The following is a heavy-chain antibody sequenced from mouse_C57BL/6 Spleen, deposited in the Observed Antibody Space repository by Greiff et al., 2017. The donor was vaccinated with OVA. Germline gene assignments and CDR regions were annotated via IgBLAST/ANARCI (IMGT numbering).Heavy chain of an antibody. J-gene: IGHJ4*01. CDR3: ARLDFGYGGSSPYYAMDY. D-gene: IGHD1-1*01. CDR1: GYTFTSYW. CDR2: IYPGSGST. V-gene: IGHV1-55*01. Sequence: QVHVKQPGAELVKPGASVKMSCKASGYTFTSYWITWVKQRPGQGLEWIGDIYPGSGSTNYNEKFKSKATLTVDTSSSTAYMQLSSLTSEDSAVYYCARLDFGYGGSSPYYAMDYWGQGTSVTVSS.